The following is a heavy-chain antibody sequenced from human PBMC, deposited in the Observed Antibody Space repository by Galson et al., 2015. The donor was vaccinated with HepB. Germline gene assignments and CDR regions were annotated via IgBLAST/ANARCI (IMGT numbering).Heavy chain of an antibody. CDR1: GFTFSDYY. CDR3: ARTPLLWTLGAFDC. V-gene: IGHV3-11*01. Sequence: SLRLSCAASGFTFSDYYMSWIRQAPGKGLEWVSYISSSGSTIYYADSVKGRFTISRDNAKNSLYLQMNSLRAEDTAVYYCARTPLLWTLGAFDCWGQGALVAVSS. J-gene: IGHJ4*02. CDR2: ISSSGSTI. D-gene: IGHD2-2*01.